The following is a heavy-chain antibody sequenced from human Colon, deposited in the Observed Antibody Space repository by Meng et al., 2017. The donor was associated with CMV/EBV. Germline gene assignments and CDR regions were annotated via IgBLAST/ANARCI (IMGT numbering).Heavy chain of an antibody. D-gene: IGHD5-24*01. CDR2: VRPSGSP. Sequence: QLRLQESGSGWVKPSQARSLSCPGSGASISDRSYSLTWIRQSPGKGLEWIGYVRPSGSPYYTPSLKSRVTMSLDKSKNQFYLHLSSVTAADTAIYYCTRDHGDVFNDYYFQYWGQGSLVTVSS. J-gene: IGHJ4*02. CDR3: TRDHGDVFNDYYFQY. CDR1: GASISDRSYS. V-gene: IGHV4-30-2*06.